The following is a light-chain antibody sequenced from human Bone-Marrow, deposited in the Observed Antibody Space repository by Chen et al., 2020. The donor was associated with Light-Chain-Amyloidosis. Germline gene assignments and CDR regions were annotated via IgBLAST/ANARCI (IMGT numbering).Light chain of an antibody. Sequence: QSALTQPASVSGSPGQSITISCTGTSSDVGGDNHVPWYQQHPDKAPKLMIYEVTNRPSWVPDRFSGSKSDHPASLTISGLQTEDEADYFCSSYTITNTLVFGSGTRVTVL. J-gene: IGLJ1*01. CDR3: SSYTITNTLV. V-gene: IGLV2-14*01. CDR2: EVT. CDR1: SSDVGGDNH.